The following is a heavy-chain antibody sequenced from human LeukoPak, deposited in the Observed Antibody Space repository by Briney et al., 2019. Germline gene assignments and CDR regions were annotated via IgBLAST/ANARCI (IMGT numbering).Heavy chain of an antibody. CDR3: ARGRVSSSTWYSTYYYYFYMDV. Sequence: SETLFLTCTVSGGSISSYYWSWIRQPPGKGLEWIGYVDHTGSTNFNPSLNGRVSISRDTTKNLFSLRLRSVTAADTAVYFCARGRVSSSTWYSTYYYYFYMDVWGKGTTVTVSS. CDR1: GGSISSYY. D-gene: IGHD1-1*01. V-gene: IGHV4-59*01. J-gene: IGHJ6*03. CDR2: VDHTGST.